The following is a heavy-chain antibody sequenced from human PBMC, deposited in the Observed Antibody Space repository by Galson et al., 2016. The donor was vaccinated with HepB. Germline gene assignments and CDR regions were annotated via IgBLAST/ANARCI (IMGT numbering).Heavy chain of an antibody. Sequence: FRKTSGGTFSNYGFNWVRQAPGHGLEWMGGLIPLVGTAYYAQNFQGRVTMTADKSTSTAYMDLSSLTSEDTAIYYCATYYHNDSGYNAFDMWGQGTIITVSS. CDR1: GGTFSNYG. D-gene: IGHD5-12*01. V-gene: IGHV1-69*06. CDR3: ATYYHNDSGYNAFDM. CDR2: LIPLVGTA. J-gene: IGHJ3*02.